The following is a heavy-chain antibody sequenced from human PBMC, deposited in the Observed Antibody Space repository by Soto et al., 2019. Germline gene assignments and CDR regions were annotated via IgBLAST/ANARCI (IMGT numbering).Heavy chain of an antibody. CDR3: AGGRCRGGSCYSPRYYYGMDV. V-gene: IGHV4-34*01. D-gene: IGHD2-15*01. CDR1: GGSFCCYY. Sequence: PSETLCLSCAVYGGSFCCYYWSCIRQPPGKGLEWIGEIDHSGSTTYNPSLKSRVTISVDTSKNEFSLKVDSVTAPYTAVYYCAGGRCRGGSCYSPRYYYGMDVWGQGTTVTVSS. CDR2: IDHSGST. J-gene: IGHJ6*02.